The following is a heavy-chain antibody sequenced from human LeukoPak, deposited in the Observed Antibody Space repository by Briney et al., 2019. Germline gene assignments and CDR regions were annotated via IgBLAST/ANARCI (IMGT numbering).Heavy chain of an antibody. J-gene: IGHJ3*02. Sequence: ASVKVSCKASGYTFTSYDINWVRQATGQGLEWMGWMNPNSGNTGYAQKFQGRVTITRNTSISTAYMELSSLRSEDTAVYYCARGGGYYDSSGYLHDAFDIWGQGTMVTVSS. CDR3: ARGGGYYDSSGYLHDAFDI. CDR2: MNPNSGNT. CDR1: GYTFTSYD. D-gene: IGHD3-22*01. V-gene: IGHV1-8*03.